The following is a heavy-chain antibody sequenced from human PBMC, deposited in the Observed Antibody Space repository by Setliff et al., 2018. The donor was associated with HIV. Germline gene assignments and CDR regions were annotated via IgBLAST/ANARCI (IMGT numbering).Heavy chain of an antibody. CDR1: GFTVSGNY. J-gene: IGHJ1*01. D-gene: IGHD3-16*02. Sequence: GGSLRLSCVGSGFTVSGNYLSWVRQAPGKGLEWVSGVYADGRTFYTDSVKGRFTISRDNAKNSLFLQMNSLRAEDTAVYYCARDSGPYYDYVWGTYRPIYFQHWGQGTRVTVSS. CDR3: ARDSGPYYDYVWGTYRPIYFQH. CDR2: VYADGRT. V-gene: IGHV3-66*01.